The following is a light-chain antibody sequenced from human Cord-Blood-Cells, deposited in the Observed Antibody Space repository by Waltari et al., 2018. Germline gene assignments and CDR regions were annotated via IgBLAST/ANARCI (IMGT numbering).Light chain of an antibody. CDR1: SSDFGVYNF. V-gene: IGLV2-14*01. CDR2: DVS. Sequence: QPALTQPASVSGSPGQSITISCTGTSSDFGVYNFSSWNQQHPGKAPKPMIYDVSNRPSGVSNRFSGSKSGNTASLTISGLQAEDEADYYCSSYTSSSTLVFGGGTKLTVL. CDR3: SSYTSSSTLV. J-gene: IGLJ2*01.